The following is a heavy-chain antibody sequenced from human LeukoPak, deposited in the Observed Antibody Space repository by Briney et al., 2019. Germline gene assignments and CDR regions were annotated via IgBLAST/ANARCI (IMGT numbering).Heavy chain of an antibody. CDR2: IIPIFGTA. V-gene: IGHV1-69*01. D-gene: IGHD3-9*01. J-gene: IGHJ5*02. CDR3: ARDLAEGGDILTGYSGWFDP. Sequence: SVKVSCKASGGTFSSYAISWVRQAPGQGLEWMGGIIPIFGTANYAQKFQGRVTITADESTCTAYMELSSLRSEDTAVYYCARDLAEGGDILTGYSGWFDPWGQGTLVTVSS. CDR1: GGTFSSYA.